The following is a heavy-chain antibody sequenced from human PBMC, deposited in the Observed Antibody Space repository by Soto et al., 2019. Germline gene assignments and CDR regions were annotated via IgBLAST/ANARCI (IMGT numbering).Heavy chain of an antibody. CDR1: GYSFTSYW. V-gene: IGHV5-51*01. Sequence: GESLKISCKGSGYSFTSYWIGWVRQMPGKGLEWMGIIYPGDSDTRYSPSFQGQVTISADKSISTAYLQWSSLKASDTAMYYCARRIADYYDSSGYYEGPYGMDVWGQGTTVTVSS. D-gene: IGHD3-22*01. CDR2: IYPGDSDT. J-gene: IGHJ6*02. CDR3: ARRIADYYDSSGYYEGPYGMDV.